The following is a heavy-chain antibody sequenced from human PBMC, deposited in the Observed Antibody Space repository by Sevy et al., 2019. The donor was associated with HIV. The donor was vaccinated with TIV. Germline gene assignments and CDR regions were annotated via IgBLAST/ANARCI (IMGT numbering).Heavy chain of an antibody. CDR1: GFTVSSNY. CDR3: ARDYSGLDHDSSGYYSDY. CDR2: IYSGGST. V-gene: IGHV3-66*01. Sequence: GGSLRLSCAASGFTVSSNYMSWVRQAPGKGLEWVSVIYSGGSTYYADSVKGRFTISRDNSKNTLYLQMNSLRAEDTAVYYCARDYSGLDHDSSGYYSDYWGQGTLVTVSS. J-gene: IGHJ4*02. D-gene: IGHD3-22*01.